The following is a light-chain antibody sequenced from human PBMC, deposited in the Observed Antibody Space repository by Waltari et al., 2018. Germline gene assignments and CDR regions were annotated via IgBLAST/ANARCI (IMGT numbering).Light chain of an antibody. J-gene: IGKJ4*01. V-gene: IGKV2-29*03. CDR3: MQGIHLPTT. Sequence: DIVMTQTPLSLSVTPGQPASISCKSSQSLLHSDGKTYLYWYLQKPGQSPQLLIYAVSIRFSGVPDRFSGSGSGTDFTLKISRVEAEDVGVYYCMQGIHLPTTFGGGTKVEIK. CDR2: AVS. CDR1: QSLLHSDGKTY.